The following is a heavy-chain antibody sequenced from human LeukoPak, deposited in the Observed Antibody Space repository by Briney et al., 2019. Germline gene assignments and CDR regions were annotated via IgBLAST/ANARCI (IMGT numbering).Heavy chain of an antibody. CDR3: ARRADYYGLFES. CDR1: GYTFTXXX. Sequence: GESLKIPCKGSGYTFTXXXXAXVRQMPGXXXXXXGIIYPGXSXTRYXXXXXXXXTISADKSINTAYLQWSSLKASDTAMYYCARRADYYGLFESWGQGTLVTVSS. CDR2: IYPGXSXT. V-gene: IGHV5-51*01. D-gene: IGHD3-10*01. J-gene: IGHJ5*01.